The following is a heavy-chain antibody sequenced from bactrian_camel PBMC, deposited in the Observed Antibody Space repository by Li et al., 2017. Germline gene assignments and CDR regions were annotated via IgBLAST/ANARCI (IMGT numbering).Heavy chain of an antibody. CDR2: ISPGGSRS. Sequence: VQLVESGGGSVQAGASLTLSCAASGVTGGRHCMACFRQVPGKEREAVAAISPGGSRSYYTDSVKGRFTISRDNSQLSDNSKVTMYLLMNSLKPEDTAMYYCARSRARTYSCPLSREEYRAWGQGTQVTVS. D-gene: IGHD7*01. V-gene: IGHV3S1*01. J-gene: IGHJ6*01. CDR1: GVTGGRHC. CDR3: ARSRARTYSCPLSREEYRA.